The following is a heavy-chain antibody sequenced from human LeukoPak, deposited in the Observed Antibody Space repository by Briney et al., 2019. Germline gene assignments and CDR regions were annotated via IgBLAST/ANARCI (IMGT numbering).Heavy chain of an antibody. CDR2: IYTSGST. CDR3: ARSDYVWGSYRYLDY. J-gene: IGHJ4*02. CDR1: GGSISSGSYY. Sequence: SQTLSLTCTVSGGSISSGSYYWSWIRQPAEKGLEWIGRIYTSGSTNYNPSLKSRVTISVDTSKNQFSLKLSSVTAADTAVYYCARSDYVWGSYRYLDYWGQGTLVTVSS. V-gene: IGHV4-61*02. D-gene: IGHD3-16*02.